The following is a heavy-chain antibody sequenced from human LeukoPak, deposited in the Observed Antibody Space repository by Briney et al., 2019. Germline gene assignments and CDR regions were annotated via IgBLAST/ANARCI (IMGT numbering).Heavy chain of an antibody. CDR3: AKGTSTLIPDY. V-gene: IGHV3-23*01. CDR1: GFTFSSYA. Sequence: GGSLRLSCAASGFTFSSYAMSWVRQAPGKGLEWVSTIIDTGGSTYYADSVKGRFTISRDNSKNTLYLQMNSLRAEDTAVYYCAKGTSTLIPDYWGQGTLVTVSS. J-gene: IGHJ4*02. CDR2: IIDTGGST. D-gene: IGHD2-21*01.